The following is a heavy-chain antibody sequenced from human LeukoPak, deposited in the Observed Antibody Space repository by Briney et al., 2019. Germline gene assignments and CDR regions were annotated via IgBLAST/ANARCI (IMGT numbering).Heavy chain of an antibody. V-gene: IGHV3-23*01. D-gene: IGHD2-15*01. CDR2: ISGSGVST. J-gene: IGHJ4*02. CDR3: AKDLRSRYCSGGSCTD. CDR1: GFTFGSYA. Sequence: PGGSLRLSCAASGFTFGSYAMTWVRQAPGKGLEWVSYISGSGVSTYYADSAKGRFTISRDNSKNTLYLQMSSLRAEDTAIYFCAKDLRSRYCSGGSCTDWGQGTLVTVSS.